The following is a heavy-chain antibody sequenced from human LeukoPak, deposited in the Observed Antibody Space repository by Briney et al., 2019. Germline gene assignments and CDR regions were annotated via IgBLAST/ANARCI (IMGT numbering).Heavy chain of an antibody. CDR1: GFTFSSYA. CDR2: INTDGSST. J-gene: IGHJ4*02. D-gene: IGHD4-11*01. CDR3: ARGGYSNYEGKFDY. Sequence: GGSLRLSCAASGFTFSSYAMSWVRQAPGKGLVWVSRINTDGSSTSYADSVKGRFTISRDNAKNTLYLQMNSLRAEDTAVYYCARGGYSNYEGKFDYWGQGTLVTVSS. V-gene: IGHV3-74*01.